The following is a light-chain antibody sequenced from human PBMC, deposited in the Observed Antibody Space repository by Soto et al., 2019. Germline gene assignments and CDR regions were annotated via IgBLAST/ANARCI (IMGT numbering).Light chain of an antibody. CDR1: QSISSSS. Sequence: EIVLTQSPGTLSLSPGQRATLSCRASQSISSSSLAWYQQRPGQAPSLLIYGASRRATGIPDRFSGSGSGTDFTLTITRLEPEEFTEYYCQHYGASPKYTFGQGNKLEIK. J-gene: IGKJ2*01. V-gene: IGKV3-20*01. CDR2: GAS. CDR3: QHYGASPKYT.